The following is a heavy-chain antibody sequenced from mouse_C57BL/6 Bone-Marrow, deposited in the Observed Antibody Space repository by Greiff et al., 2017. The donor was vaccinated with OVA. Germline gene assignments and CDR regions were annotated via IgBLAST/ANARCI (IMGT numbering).Heavy chain of an antibody. Sequence: VQLQQSGPELVKPGASVKISCKASGYAFSSSWMNWVKQRPGKGLEWIGRIYPGDGDTNYNGKFKGKATLTADKSSSTAYMQLSSLTSEDSAVYFCARRDYPFYYAMDYWGQGTSVTVSS. D-gene: IGHD2-4*01. V-gene: IGHV1-82*01. J-gene: IGHJ4*01. CDR1: GYAFSSSW. CDR3: ARRDYPFYYAMDY. CDR2: IYPGDGDT.